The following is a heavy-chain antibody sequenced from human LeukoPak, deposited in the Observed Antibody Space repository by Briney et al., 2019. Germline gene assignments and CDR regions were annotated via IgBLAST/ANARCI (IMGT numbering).Heavy chain of an antibody. CDR1: GFTFTSFT. Sequence: GKSLRLSCAASGFTFTSFTMHWVRQAPGKGLEWVALISNDGSSEYYADSVKGRFTISRDNSKNTLYLQMNSLRAEDTAVYYCASLVGKDYSLFDYWGQGTLVTVSS. CDR3: ASLVGKDYSLFDY. D-gene: IGHD4-11*01. CDR2: ISNDGSSE. V-gene: IGHV3-30-3*01. J-gene: IGHJ4*02.